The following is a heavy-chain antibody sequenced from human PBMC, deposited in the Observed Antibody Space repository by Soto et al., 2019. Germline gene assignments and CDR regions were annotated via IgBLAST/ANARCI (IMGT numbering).Heavy chain of an antibody. J-gene: IGHJ4*02. CDR2: INAGNGNT. V-gene: IGHV1-3*01. CDR3: ARSGWFGELLYSY. D-gene: IGHD3-10*01. Sequence: QVQLVQSGAEVKKPGASVKVSCKASGYTFTSYAMHWVRQAPEQRLEWMGWINAGNGNTKYSQKFQGRVTITRDTSASTAYMELSSLRSEDTAVYYCARSGWFGELLYSYWGQGTLVTVSS. CDR1: GYTFTSYA.